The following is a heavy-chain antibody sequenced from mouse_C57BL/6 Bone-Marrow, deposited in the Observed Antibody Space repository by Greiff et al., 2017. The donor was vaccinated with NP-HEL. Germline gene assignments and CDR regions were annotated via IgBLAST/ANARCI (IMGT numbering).Heavy chain of an antibody. J-gene: IGHJ4*01. Sequence: VKLQESGPELVKPGASVKISCKASGYAFSSSWMNWVKQRPGQGLEWIGRIYPGDGDTNYNGKFKGKATLTVDKSSSTAYMQLSSLTSEDSAVYFCAVVAYYYAMDYWGQGTSVTVSS. V-gene: IGHV1-82*01. CDR1: GYAFSSSW. CDR3: AVVAYYYAMDY. CDR2: IYPGDGDT. D-gene: IGHD1-1*01.